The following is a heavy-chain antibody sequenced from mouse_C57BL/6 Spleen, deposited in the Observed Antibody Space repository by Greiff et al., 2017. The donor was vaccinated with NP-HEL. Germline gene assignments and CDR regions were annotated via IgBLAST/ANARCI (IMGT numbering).Heavy chain of an antibody. J-gene: IGHJ2*01. CDR2: ISSGGSYT. Sequence: EVQLVESGGDLVKPGGSLKLSCAASGFTFSSYGMSWVRQTPDKRLEWVATISSGGSYTYYPDSVKGRFTISRDNAKNTLYLQMSSLKSEDTAMYYCARQNYGSVDYWGQGTTLTVSS. CDR3: ARQNYGSVDY. V-gene: IGHV5-6*01. D-gene: IGHD1-1*01. CDR1: GFTFSSYG.